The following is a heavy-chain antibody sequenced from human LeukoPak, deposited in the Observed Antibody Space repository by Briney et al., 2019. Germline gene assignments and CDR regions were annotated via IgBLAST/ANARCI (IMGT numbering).Heavy chain of an antibody. CDR1: GFTLSSYS. D-gene: IGHD3-16*01. J-gene: IGHJ4*02. V-gene: IGHV3-21*01. CDR2: ISSSSSYI. Sequence: GGSLRLSCAASGFTLSSYSMNWVRQAPGKGLEWVSSISSSSSYIYYADSVKGRFTISRDNAKNSLYLQMNSLRAEDTAVYYCARDGAVTFGGVTGFDYWGQGTLVTVSS. CDR3: ARDGAVTFGGVTGFDY.